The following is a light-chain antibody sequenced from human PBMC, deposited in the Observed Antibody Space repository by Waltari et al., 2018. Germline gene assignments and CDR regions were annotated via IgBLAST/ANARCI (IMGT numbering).Light chain of an antibody. Sequence: EIALTQCPGSLSLSPGERATLSCRASQSVSRALAWYHQNPGLAPSLLIYGASNTATGIPDRFSGSGAGTDFSLIISRLVPEDFAVYDCQHNVSVPGPFGQGTKVEIK. J-gene: IGKJ1*01. CDR3: QHNVSVPGP. CDR1: QSVSRA. CDR2: GAS. V-gene: IGKV3-20*01.